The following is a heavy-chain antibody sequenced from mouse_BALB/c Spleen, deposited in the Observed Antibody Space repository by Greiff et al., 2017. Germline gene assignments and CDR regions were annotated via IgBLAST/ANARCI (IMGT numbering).Heavy chain of an antibody. CDR1: GFTFSSYG. J-gene: IGHJ4*01. V-gene: IGHV5-6*02. CDR2: ISSGGSYT. CDR3: ARQASPSLWGY. D-gene: IGHD1-1*02. Sequence: DVMLVESGGDLVKPGGSLKLSCAASGFTFSSYGMSWVRQTPDKRLEWVATISSGGSYTYYPDSVKGRFTISRDNAKNTLYLQMSSLKSEDTAMYYCARQASPSLWGYWGQGTSVTVSS.